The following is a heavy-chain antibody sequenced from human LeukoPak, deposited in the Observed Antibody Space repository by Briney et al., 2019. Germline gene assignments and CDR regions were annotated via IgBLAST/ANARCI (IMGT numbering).Heavy chain of an antibody. CDR2: ISSSSSYI. CDR1: GFTFSSYS. Sequence: GGSLRLSCAASGFTFSSYSMNWVRQAPGEGLEWVSSISSSSSYIYYADSAKGRFTISRDNAKNSLYLQMNSLRAEDTAVYYCARDSPYGDFFDYWGQGTLVTVSS. CDR3: ARDSPYGDFFDY. D-gene: IGHD4-17*01. V-gene: IGHV3-21*01. J-gene: IGHJ4*02.